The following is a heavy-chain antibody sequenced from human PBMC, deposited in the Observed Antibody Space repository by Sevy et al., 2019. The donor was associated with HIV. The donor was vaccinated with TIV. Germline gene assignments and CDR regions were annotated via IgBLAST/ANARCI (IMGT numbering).Heavy chain of an antibody. Sequence: GGSLRLSCAASGFTFSSYSMNWVRQAPGKGLEWVSSISSSSSYIYYADSVKGRFTISRDNAKNSLYLQMNSLRAGDTAVYYCARALTYSSSWYGRDYYYYMDVWGKGTTVTVSS. CDR1: GFTFSSYS. D-gene: IGHD6-13*01. CDR2: ISSSSSYI. CDR3: ARALTYSSSWYGRDYYYYMDV. V-gene: IGHV3-21*01. J-gene: IGHJ6*03.